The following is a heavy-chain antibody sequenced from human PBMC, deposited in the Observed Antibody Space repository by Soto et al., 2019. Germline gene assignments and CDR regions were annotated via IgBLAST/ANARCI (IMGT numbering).Heavy chain of an antibody. Sequence: QVQLQESGPGLVKPSETLSLTCNVSGGSIRSYYWSWVRQPAGKPLESIGRIYTSGSTNYNPSLKSRFRMSVDTTKNQFSLEVTFVTSADTAVYYCAREGASGFGMDVWGLGTRVTVSS. CDR2: IYTSGST. V-gene: IGHV4-4*07. D-gene: IGHD1-26*01. CDR1: GGSIRSYY. CDR3: AREGASGFGMDV. J-gene: IGHJ6*02.